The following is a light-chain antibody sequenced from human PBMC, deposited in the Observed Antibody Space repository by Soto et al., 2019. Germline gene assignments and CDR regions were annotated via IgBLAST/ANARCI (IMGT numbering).Light chain of an antibody. CDR1: QSLLHSDGKTY. V-gene: IGKV2D-29*01. Sequence: DIVMTQTPLSLSVTPGQPASISCKSSQSLLHSDGKTYLYWYLQRSGQPPQLLIHEVSNRFSGVPDRFSGSGSGTDFTLEISRVEAEDVGIYYCVQSIQLPRTFGQGTKVEIK. CDR3: VQSIQLPRT. CDR2: EVS. J-gene: IGKJ1*01.